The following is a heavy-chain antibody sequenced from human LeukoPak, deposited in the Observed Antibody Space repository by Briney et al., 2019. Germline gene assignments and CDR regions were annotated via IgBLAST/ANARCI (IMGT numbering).Heavy chain of an antibody. J-gene: IGHJ4*02. CDR1: GFTFSSYS. CDR2: ISSSSSTI. V-gene: IGHV3-48*01. D-gene: IGHD2-2*01. Sequence: GGSLRLSCAASGFTFSSYSMNWVRQAPGKGLEWVSYISSSSSTIYYADSVKGRFTISRDNAKNSLYLQMNSLRAEDTAVYYCARDFMYNTNCPGCWGQGTLVTVTS. CDR3: ARDFMYNTNCPGC.